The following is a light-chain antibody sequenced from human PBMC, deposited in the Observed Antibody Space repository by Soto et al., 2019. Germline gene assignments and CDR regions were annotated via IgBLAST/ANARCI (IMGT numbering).Light chain of an antibody. V-gene: IGKV1-12*01. CDR1: QDIGSW. J-gene: IGKJ5*01. CDR2: GAS. CDR3: QQGGSFPIT. Sequence: DLQMTQSPSSVSASVGDRVTITCRASQDIGSWLAWYQQKPGKAPDLLIFGASSLQSGVPPRFYSSGSGTDFTLTISSLQPEDFATYYCQQGGSFPITFGQGTRLEIK.